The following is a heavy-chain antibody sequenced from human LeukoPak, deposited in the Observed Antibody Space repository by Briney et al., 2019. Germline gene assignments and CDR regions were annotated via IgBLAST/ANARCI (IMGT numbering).Heavy chain of an antibody. CDR1: GGSISSHY. CDR2: IYYSGST. Sequence: SETLSLTCTVSGGSISSHYWSWIRQPPGKGLEWIGYIYYSGSTNYNPSLKSRDTISGDTSKNQFSLKLSSVTAADTAVYYCARAYPGGSHFDYWGRGTLVTVSS. D-gene: IGHD3-10*01. CDR3: ARAYPGGSHFDY. J-gene: IGHJ4*02. V-gene: IGHV4-59*11.